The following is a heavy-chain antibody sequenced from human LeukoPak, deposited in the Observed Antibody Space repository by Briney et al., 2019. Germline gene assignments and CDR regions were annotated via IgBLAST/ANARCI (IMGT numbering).Heavy chain of an antibody. CDR1: GFIFSDYW. CDR2: INRDGTGT. V-gene: IGHV3-74*01. Sequence: GGSLRLSCAPSGFIFSDYWFHWVRQTPGQGLVWVAAINRDGTGTSHADSVRGRFTVSGDNAKNTLYLQLNSLRADDTAVYYCARGLSYAVAYGDYWGQGTLVTVSS. D-gene: IGHD6-19*01. J-gene: IGHJ4*02. CDR3: ARGLSYAVAYGDY.